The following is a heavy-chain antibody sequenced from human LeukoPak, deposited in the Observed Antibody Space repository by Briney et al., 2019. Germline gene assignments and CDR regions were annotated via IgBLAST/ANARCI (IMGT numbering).Heavy chain of an antibody. CDR1: GFTFDDYA. Sequence: GVSLRLSCAASGFTFDDYAMHWVRQAPGKGLEWVSLISGDGGSTYYADSVRGRFTISRDNSKNSLYLQMDSLRTEDTAFYYCAKKIDTLGTNAFDIWGQGTMVTVSS. CDR2: ISGDGGST. J-gene: IGHJ3*02. CDR3: AKKIDTLGTNAFDI. D-gene: IGHD2-15*01. V-gene: IGHV3-43*02.